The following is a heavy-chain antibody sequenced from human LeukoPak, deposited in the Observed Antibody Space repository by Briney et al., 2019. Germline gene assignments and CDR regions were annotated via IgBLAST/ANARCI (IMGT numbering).Heavy chain of an antibody. CDR2: ISSKGGST. D-gene: IGHD3-10*01. Sequence: GGSLRLFCSASGFTFSSYAMHWVRQAPGKGLEYVSAISSKGGSTYYADSVKGRFTIYRDNSKNTLCLQMNSLRSEYTAVYYCARMLLGHLWFKYFANCGQGTLVTVSS. J-gene: IGHJ4*02. V-gene: IGHV3-64*04. CDR1: GFTFSSYA. CDR3: ARMLLGHLWFKYFAN.